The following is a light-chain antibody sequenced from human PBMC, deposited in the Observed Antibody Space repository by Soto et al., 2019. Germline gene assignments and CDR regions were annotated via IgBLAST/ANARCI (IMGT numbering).Light chain of an antibody. CDR2: EVT. J-gene: IGLJ1*01. CDR1: SSDVGGYNY. Sequence: QSALTQPVSVSGSPGQSITISCTGTSSDVGGYNYVSWYQQHPGKAPKLMIYEVTKRPSGVSNRFSGSKSGNTASLTISGLQAEDEADYYCSSYTSSSTRVFGTGTKLTVL. V-gene: IGLV2-14*01. CDR3: SSYTSSSTRV.